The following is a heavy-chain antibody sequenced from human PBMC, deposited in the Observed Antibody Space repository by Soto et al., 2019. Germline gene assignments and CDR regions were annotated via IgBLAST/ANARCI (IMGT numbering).Heavy chain of an antibody. V-gene: IGHV3-53*04. CDR2: IYSGGST. CDR3: ARDVKNWGDAFDI. J-gene: IGHJ3*02. Sequence: GGSLRLYCAASGFTVSSNYMSWVRQAPGKGLEWVSVIYSGGSTYYADSVKGRFTISRHNSKNTLYLQMNSLRAEDTAVYYCARDVKNWGDAFDIWGQGTMVTVSS. CDR1: GFTVSSNY. D-gene: IGHD7-27*01.